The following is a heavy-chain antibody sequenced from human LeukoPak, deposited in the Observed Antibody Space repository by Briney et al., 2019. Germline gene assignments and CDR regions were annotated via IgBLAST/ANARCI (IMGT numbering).Heavy chain of an antibody. V-gene: IGHV1-69*13. D-gene: IGHD5-12*01. Sequence: SVKVSCKASGGTFSSYAISWVRQAPGQGLEWMGGIIPIFGTANYAQKFQGRVTITADESTSTAYMELSSLRSEDTAVYYCALGDSGYAYYFDYWGQGTLVTVSS. J-gene: IGHJ4*02. CDR2: IIPIFGTA. CDR3: ALGDSGYAYYFDY. CDR1: GGTFSSYA.